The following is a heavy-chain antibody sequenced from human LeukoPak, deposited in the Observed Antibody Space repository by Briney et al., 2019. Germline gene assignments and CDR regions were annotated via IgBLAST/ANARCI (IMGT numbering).Heavy chain of an antibody. CDR2: ISSSSSYI. J-gene: IGHJ4*02. D-gene: IGHD6-13*01. CDR1: GFTFSSYS. Sequence: PGGSLRLSCAASGFTFSSYSMNWVRQAPGKGLEWVSSISSSSSYIYYADSVKGRFTISRDNAKNSLYLQMNSLRAEDTAVYYCARANSSSWYCDYWGQGTLVTVSS. CDR3: ARANSSSWYCDY. V-gene: IGHV3-21*01.